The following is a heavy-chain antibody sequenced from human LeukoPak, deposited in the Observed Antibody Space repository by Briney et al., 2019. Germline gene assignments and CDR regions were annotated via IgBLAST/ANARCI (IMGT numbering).Heavy chain of an antibody. CDR1: GFTFSDYY. CDR2: ISSSGSTI. V-gene: IGHV3-11*01. D-gene: IGHD3-22*01. CDR3: ARDGAYYDSEDAFDI. J-gene: IGHJ3*02. Sequence: GGSLRLSCAASGFTFSDYYMSWIRQAPGKGLEWVSYISSSGSTIYYADSVKGRFTISRDNAKNSLYLQMNSLRAEDTAVYYCARDGAYYDSEDAFDIWGQGTMVTVSS.